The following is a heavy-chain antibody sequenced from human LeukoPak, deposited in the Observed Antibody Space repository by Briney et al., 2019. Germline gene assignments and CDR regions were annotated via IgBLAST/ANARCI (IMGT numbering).Heavy chain of an antibody. CDR1: GFTFSSYA. Sequence: PGGSLRLSCAASGFTFSSYAMNWVRQAPGKGLEWVSFISGSGDTTYYADSVKGRFTISRDKSKNTLYLQMNSLRAEDTAVYYCAKSRGESRGASNYWGQRTLVTVSS. CDR2: ISGSGDTT. CDR3: AKSRGESRGASNY. V-gene: IGHV3-23*01. D-gene: IGHD1-26*01. J-gene: IGHJ4*02.